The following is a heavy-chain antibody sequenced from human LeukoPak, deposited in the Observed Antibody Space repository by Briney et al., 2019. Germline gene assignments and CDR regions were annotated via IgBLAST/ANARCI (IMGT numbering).Heavy chain of an antibody. CDR3: ARDRFEGSYRYDFDY. D-gene: IGHD3-16*02. CDR1: GFTFSDYY. V-gene: IGHV3-11*01. Sequence: GGSLRLSCAASGFTFSDYYMSWIRQAPGKGLEWVSYISSSGSTIYYADSVKGRFTISRDNAKNSLYLQMNSLRAEDTAVYYCARDRFEGSYRYDFDYWGQGTLVTVSS. CDR2: ISSSGSTI. J-gene: IGHJ4*02.